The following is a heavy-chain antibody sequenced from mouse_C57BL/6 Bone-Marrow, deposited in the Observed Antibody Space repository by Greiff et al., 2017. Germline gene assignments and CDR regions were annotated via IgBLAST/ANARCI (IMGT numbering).Heavy chain of an antibody. CDR3: ERWDYDGKNHFDD. Sequence: VKLMESGAELVKPGASVKISCKASGYAFSSYWMNWVKQRPGKGLEWIGQIYPGDGDTNYNGKFKGKATLTADKSSSTAYMQISSLTSEDSAVYFCERWDYDGKNHFDDWGQGTTLTVSS. CDR2: IYPGDGDT. CDR1: GYAFSSYW. V-gene: IGHV1-80*01. J-gene: IGHJ2*01. D-gene: IGHD2-4*01.